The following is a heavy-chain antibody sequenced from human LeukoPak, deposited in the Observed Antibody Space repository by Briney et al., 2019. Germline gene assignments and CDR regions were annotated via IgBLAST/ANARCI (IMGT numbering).Heavy chain of an antibody. J-gene: IGHJ4*02. V-gene: IGHV1-2*02. CDR2: INPNSGGT. CDR3: ARDRSGYSYLRY. D-gene: IGHD5-18*01. CDR1: GYTFTGYY. Sequence: ASVKVSCKASGYTFTGYYMHWVRQAPRQGLEWMGWINPNSGGTNYAQKFQGRVTMTRDTSISTAYMELSRLRSDDTAVYYCARDRSGYSYLRYWGQGTLVTVSS.